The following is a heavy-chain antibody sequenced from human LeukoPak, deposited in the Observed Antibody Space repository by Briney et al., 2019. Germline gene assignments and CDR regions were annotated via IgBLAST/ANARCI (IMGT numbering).Heavy chain of an antibody. CDR2: IIPIFGIA. CDR1: GGTFSSYA. J-gene: IGHJ5*02. Sequence: SVKVSCKASGGTFSSYAISWVRQAPGQGLEWMGRIIPIFGIANYAQKFQGRVTITADKSTSTAYMELSSLRSEDTAVYYCARGGSDILTGRPGPWFDPWGQGTLVTVSS. D-gene: IGHD3-9*01. CDR3: ARGGSDILTGRPGPWFDP. V-gene: IGHV1-69*04.